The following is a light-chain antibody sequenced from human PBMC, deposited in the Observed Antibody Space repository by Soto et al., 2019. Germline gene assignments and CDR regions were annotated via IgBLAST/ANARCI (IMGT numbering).Light chain of an antibody. CDR2: AAS. J-gene: IGKJ5*01. V-gene: IGKV1D-12*01. CDR1: QGISSW. CDR3: QQAYSFPIT. Sequence: DIQMTQSPSPVSASVGDSVTITCRASQGISSWLGWYQQKQGKAPKILIYAASSLQSGVPSRFRGNGSGTDFTLIISRLQPEDFETYYCQQAYSFPITFGQGTRLEIK.